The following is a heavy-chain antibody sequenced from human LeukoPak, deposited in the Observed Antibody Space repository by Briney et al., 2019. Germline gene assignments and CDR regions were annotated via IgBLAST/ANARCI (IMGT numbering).Heavy chain of an antibody. CDR1: GFTFSSYA. V-gene: IGHV4-39*01. D-gene: IGHD3-22*01. Sequence: GSLRLSCAASGFTFSSYAMSWVRQAPGKGLEWIGSIYYSGSTYYNPSLKSRVTISVDTSKNQFSLKLSSVTAADTAVYYCARGDVSYYYDSSGYGVADWGQGTLVTVSS. J-gene: IGHJ4*02. CDR2: IYYSGST. CDR3: ARGDVSYYYDSSGYGVAD.